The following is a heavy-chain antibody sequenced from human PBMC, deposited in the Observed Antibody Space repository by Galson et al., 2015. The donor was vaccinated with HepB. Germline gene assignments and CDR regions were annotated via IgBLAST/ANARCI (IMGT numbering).Heavy chain of an antibody. Sequence: SVKVSCKASGYTFTGYYMHWVRQAPGQGLEWMGRINPNSGGTNYAQKFQGRVTMTRDTSISTAYMELSRLRSDDTAVYYCARDKGVPAAMDYYYYMDVWGKGTTVTVSS. V-gene: IGHV1-2*06. D-gene: IGHD2-2*01. CDR2: INPNSGGT. CDR1: GYTFTGYY. J-gene: IGHJ6*03. CDR3: ARDKGVPAAMDYYYYMDV.